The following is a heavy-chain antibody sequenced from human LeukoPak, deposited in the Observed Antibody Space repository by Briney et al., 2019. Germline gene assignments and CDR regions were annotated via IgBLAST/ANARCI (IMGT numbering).Heavy chain of an antibody. CDR1: GYGFTSYW. CDR3: ARHQALYSSGWYGDY. J-gene: IGHJ4*02. Sequence: GESLKISCKGSGYGFTSYWIGWVRQMPGKGLEWMGIIYPGDSDTRYSPSFQDQVTISADKSISTAYLQWSSLKASDTAMYYCARHQALYSSGWYGDYWGLGTLVTVSS. D-gene: IGHD6-19*01. V-gene: IGHV5-51*01. CDR2: IYPGDSDT.